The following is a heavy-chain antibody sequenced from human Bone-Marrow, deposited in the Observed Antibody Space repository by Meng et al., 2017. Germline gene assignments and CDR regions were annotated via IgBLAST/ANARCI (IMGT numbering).Heavy chain of an antibody. J-gene: IGHJ6*02. CDR2: ISAYNGKT. V-gene: IGHV1-18*01. Sequence: ASVKVSCKASGNTFTSNGITWVRQAPGQGLEWMGWISAYNGKTNYAQKVQGRVTMTTDTSTSTAYMELRNLRSDDTAVYYCARLRWSSYGMDVWGQGTTVTVSS. CDR1: GNTFTSNG. D-gene: IGHD2-8*01. CDR3: ARLRWSSYGMDV.